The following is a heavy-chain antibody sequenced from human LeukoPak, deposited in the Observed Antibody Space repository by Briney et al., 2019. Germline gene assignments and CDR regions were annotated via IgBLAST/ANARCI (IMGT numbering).Heavy chain of an antibody. D-gene: IGHD3-22*01. J-gene: IGHJ4*02. CDR2: ISGSGLYI. CDR3: ARDRNYYDSSGYYSPMDY. CDR1: GFTFSSYG. Sequence: GGSLRLSCAASGFTFSSYGMHWVRQAPGKGLEWVASISGSGLYIYYADSVKGRFTVSRDNAKNSLYLQMNSLRAEDTAVYYCARDRNYYDSSGYYSPMDYWGQGTLVTVSS. V-gene: IGHV3-21*01.